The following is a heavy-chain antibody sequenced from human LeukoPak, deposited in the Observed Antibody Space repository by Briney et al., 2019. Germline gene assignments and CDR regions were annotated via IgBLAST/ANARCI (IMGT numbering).Heavy chain of an antibody. CDR2: IGYDGSNK. CDR3: AKEIYYNSSAFFDY. Sequence: GGSLRLSCAASGFSFSSYGIHWVRQAPGKGLEWVAVIGYDGSNKYYADSVKGRFTISRDNSKNTLYLQMNSLRTEDTAVYFCAKEIYYNSSAFFDYWGQGTLVTVSS. D-gene: IGHD3-22*01. CDR1: GFSFSSYG. V-gene: IGHV3-30*18. J-gene: IGHJ4*02.